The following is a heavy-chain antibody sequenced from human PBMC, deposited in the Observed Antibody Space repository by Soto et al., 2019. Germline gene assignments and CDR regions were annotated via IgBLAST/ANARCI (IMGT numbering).Heavy chain of an antibody. CDR3: ASRDPGTSADY. D-gene: IGHD1-7*01. CDR1: GVSFTRNNW. CDR2: IYRTGST. Sequence: SDTLSLTCAVSGVSFTRNNWWTWVRQPPGQGLEWIGEIYRTGSTNYNPSLKSRVTISLDKSENQFSLKVTSLTAADTAVYYCASRDPGTSADYWGQGTLVNVSS. J-gene: IGHJ4*02. V-gene: IGHV4-4*02.